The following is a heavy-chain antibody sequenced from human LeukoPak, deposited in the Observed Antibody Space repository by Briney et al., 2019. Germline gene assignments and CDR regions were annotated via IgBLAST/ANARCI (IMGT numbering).Heavy chain of an antibody. V-gene: IGHV1-2*02. D-gene: IGHD3-3*01. CDR1: GYTFTGYY. J-gene: IGHJ5*02. Sequence: VASVKVSCKASGYTFTGYYMHWVRQAPGQGLEWMGWINPNSGGTNYAQKLQGRVTMTTDTSTSTAYMELRSLRSDDTAVYYCARDDDFWSLREGFDPWGQGTLVTVSS. CDR3: ARDDDFWSLREGFDP. CDR2: INPNSGGT.